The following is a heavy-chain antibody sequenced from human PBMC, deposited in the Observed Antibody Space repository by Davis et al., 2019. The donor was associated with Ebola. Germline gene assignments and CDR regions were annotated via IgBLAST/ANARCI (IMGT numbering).Heavy chain of an antibody. CDR3: ARGPSVAGLDY. D-gene: IGHD6-19*01. J-gene: IGHJ4*02. CDR1: GGSFSGYY. CDR2: INHSGST. V-gene: IGHV4-34*01. Sequence: GSLRLSCAVYGGSFSGYYWSWIRQPPGKGLEWIGEINHSGSTNYNPSLKSRVTISVDTSKNQFSLKLSSVTAADTAVYYCARGPSVAGLDYWGQGTLVTVSS.